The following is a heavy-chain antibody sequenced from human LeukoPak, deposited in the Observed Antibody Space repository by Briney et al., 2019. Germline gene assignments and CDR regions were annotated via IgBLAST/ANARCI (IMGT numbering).Heavy chain of an antibody. CDR2: INWNGGST. V-gene: IGHV3-20*04. CDR3: ARVYDFWSNYYRYYFDL. J-gene: IGHJ2*01. CDR1: GFTFDDYG. Sequence: SGGPLRLSCAASGFTFDDYGMSWVRQAPGKGLEWVSGINWNGGSTGYADSVKGRFTISRDNAQNSLSLQMNSLTAEDTAVYYCARVYDFWSNYYRYYFDLWGRGTLVTVSS. D-gene: IGHD3-3*01.